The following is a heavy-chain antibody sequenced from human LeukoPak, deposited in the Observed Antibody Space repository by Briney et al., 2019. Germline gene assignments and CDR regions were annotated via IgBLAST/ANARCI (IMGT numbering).Heavy chain of an antibody. Sequence: ASVKVSCKASGYTFIGYYMHWVRQAPGQGLEWMGWINPNTGGTNYAQKFQDRVTMTGDTSISTAYMEMSRLRSDDTAVYYCAREGAGAYYFDYWGQGTLVTVSS. D-gene: IGHD3-10*01. J-gene: IGHJ4*02. CDR2: INPNTGGT. V-gene: IGHV1-2*02. CDR1: GYTFIGYY. CDR3: AREGAGAYYFDY.